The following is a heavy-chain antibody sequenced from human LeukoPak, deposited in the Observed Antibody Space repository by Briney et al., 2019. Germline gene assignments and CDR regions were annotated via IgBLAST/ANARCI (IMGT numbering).Heavy chain of an antibody. D-gene: IGHD5-24*01. J-gene: IGHJ4*02. CDR1: GYSFPNYW. Sequence: SGESLKISCKGSGYSFPNYWIGWVRQMPGQGLERVGIIYPADSDTRYSPSFQGQVTISADKSINTAYLQWTSLKASDTAMYYCARRKGDGYNSPFDYWGQGTLVTVSS. CDR3: ARRKGDGYNSPFDY. CDR2: IYPADSDT. V-gene: IGHV5-51*01.